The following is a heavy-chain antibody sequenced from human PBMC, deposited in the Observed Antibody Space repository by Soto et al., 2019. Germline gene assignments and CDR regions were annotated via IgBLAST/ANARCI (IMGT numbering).Heavy chain of an antibody. CDR2: IYYSGST. J-gene: IGHJ4*02. CDR3: ARVPPTRIAVAGTSRPYYFDY. CDR1: GGSISSLY. Sequence: TSETLSLTCTVSGGSISSLYWSWLRQPPGTGLEWIGYIYYSGSTNYNPSLKRRVTISVDTSKNQFSLKLSSVTAADTAVYYCARVPPTRIAVAGTSRPYYFDYWGQGTLVTVSS. D-gene: IGHD6-19*01. V-gene: IGHV4-59*11.